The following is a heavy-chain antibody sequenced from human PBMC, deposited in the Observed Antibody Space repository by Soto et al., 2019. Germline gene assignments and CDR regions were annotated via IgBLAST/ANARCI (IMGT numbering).Heavy chain of an antibody. CDR1: GGSISSYY. D-gene: IGHD2-15*01. CDR3: ARVAGAEYCSGGSCLHNWFDP. CDR2: IYYSGST. V-gene: IGHV4-59*01. Sequence: SETLSLTCTVSGGSISSYYWSWIRQPPGKGLEWIGYIYYSGSTNYNPSLKSRVTISVDTSKNQFSLKLSSVTAADTAVYYCARVAGAEYCSGGSCLHNWFDPWGQGTLVTVSS. J-gene: IGHJ5*02.